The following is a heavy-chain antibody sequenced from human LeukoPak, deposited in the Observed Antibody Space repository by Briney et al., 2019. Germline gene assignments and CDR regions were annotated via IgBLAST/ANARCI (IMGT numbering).Heavy chain of an antibody. CDR2: IYYSGST. D-gene: IGHD3-16*02. V-gene: IGHV4-31*03. CDR3: ARAPYDYVWGSYRHNWFDP. J-gene: IGHJ5*02. CDR1: GGSISSCGYY. Sequence: PSQTLSLTCTVSGGSISSCGYYWSWIRQHPGKGLEWIGYIYYSGSTYYNPSLKSRVTISVDTSKNQFSLKLSSVTAADTAVYYCARAPYDYVWGSYRHNWFDPWGQGTLVTVSS.